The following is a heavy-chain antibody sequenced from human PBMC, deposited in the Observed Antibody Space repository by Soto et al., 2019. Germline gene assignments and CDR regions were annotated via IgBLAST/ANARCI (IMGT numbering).Heavy chain of an antibody. V-gene: IGHV3-30*18. CDR1: GFTFSSYG. CDR2: ISYDGSNK. CDR3: AKTRQLWSSYAMDV. D-gene: IGHD5-18*01. J-gene: IGHJ6*02. Sequence: QVQLVESGGGVVQPGRSLRLSCAASGFTFSSYGMHWVRQAPGKGLEWVAVISYDGSNKHYADSVKGRFTISRDNSKNTLYLQMNSLRAEDTAVYYCAKTRQLWSSYAMDVWGHGTTVTVSS.